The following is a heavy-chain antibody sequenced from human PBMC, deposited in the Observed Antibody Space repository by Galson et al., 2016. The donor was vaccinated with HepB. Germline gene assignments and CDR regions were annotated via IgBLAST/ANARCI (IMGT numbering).Heavy chain of an antibody. Sequence: SLRLSCAASGXXFSXXXMTXVRQAPGKGLEWVAVINNNGDTTHFTDSVNGRFTISRDNSKNLLFLEMNGLRVEDTAIYFCAKGNGYNYRLSFEYWGQGTLVTVSS. CDR1: GXXFSXXX. V-gene: IGHV3-23*01. D-gene: IGHD5-24*01. CDR2: INNNGDTT. J-gene: IGHJ4*02. CDR3: AKGNGYNYRLSFEY.